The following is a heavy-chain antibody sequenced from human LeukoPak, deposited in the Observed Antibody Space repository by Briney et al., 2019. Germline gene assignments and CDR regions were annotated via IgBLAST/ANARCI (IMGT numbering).Heavy chain of an antibody. Sequence: PSETLCLTCTVSGGSSSRYSWSWIRQPPGKGLEWIAYIFYSGSTNYNPSLKSRVTISVDTSKDQLSLRLSSVTAADTAVYYCARAKDDYNPYYFDYWGQGTLVSVSS. CDR1: GGSSSRYS. D-gene: IGHD4-11*01. CDR3: ARAKDDYNPYYFDY. J-gene: IGHJ4*02. CDR2: IFYSGST. V-gene: IGHV4-59*01.